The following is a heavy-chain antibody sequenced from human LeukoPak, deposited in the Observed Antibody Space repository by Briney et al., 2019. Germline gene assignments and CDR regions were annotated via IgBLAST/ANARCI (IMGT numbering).Heavy chain of an antibody. CDR2: ISAGGGAV. CDR1: GFTLSNYE. Sequence: PGGSLRLSCEASGFTLSNYEMNWVRQAPGKGLEWVSSISAGGGAVYYTDSVEGRFTVSRDNAQNSLFLQMNSLRAEDTAVYYCAREPPDYSLDIRGQGTMVTVSS. J-gene: IGHJ3*02. CDR3: AREPPDYSLDI. V-gene: IGHV3-48*03. D-gene: IGHD4-11*01.